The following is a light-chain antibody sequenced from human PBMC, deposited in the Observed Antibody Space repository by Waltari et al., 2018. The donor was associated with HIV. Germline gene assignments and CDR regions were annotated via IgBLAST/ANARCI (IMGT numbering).Light chain of an antibody. J-gene: IGLJ3*02. CDR2: YND. CDR1: HPHIRNNA. CDR3: ASWDDRLNGWV. V-gene: IGLV1-36*01. Sequence: QSVLTQPPPPSDAARQRVTISSTASHPHIRNNAVHWYQQLPGKAPKLLLYYNDLLPSGVSDRFSGSRSGTSASLAISGLQSEDEAHYYCASWDDRLNGWVFGGGTQLTVL.